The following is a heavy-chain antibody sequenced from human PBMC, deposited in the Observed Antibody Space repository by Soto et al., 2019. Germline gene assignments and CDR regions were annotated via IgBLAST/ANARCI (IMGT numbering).Heavy chain of an antibody. D-gene: IGHD3-3*01. V-gene: IGHV4-4*07. Sequence: QVHLQESGPGVVKASETLSLTCSLSGGSTSGKYWSWIRQSAGKGLEWIGRIYSSGRTHYNPSLGSRVSMSVAQNTFSLRLTALTAADTAIYYCARYVDVNTALDFCYIDLWGRGTPVSVSS. CDR1: GGSTSGKY. CDR2: IYSSGRT. J-gene: IGHJ2*01. CDR3: ARYVDVNTALDFCYIDL.